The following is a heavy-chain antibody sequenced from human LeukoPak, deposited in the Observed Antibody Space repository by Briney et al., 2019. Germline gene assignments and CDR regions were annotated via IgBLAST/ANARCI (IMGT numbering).Heavy chain of an antibody. CDR2: IYHSGST. Sequence: PSETLSLTCTVSGYSISSGYYWGWIRQPPGKGLEWIGSIYHSGSTYYNPSLKSRVTISVDTSKNQFSLKLSSVTAADTAVYYCATRKLGNDYWGQGTLVTVSS. D-gene: IGHD7-27*01. CDR1: GYSISSGYY. CDR3: ATRKLGNDY. J-gene: IGHJ4*02. V-gene: IGHV4-38-2*02.